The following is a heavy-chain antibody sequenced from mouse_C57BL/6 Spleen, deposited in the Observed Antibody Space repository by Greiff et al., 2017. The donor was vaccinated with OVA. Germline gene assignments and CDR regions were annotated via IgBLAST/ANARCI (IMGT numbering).Heavy chain of an antibody. D-gene: IGHD1-1*01. V-gene: IGHV1-26*01. Sequence: VQLQQSGPELVKPGASVKISCKASGYTFTDYYMNWVKQSHGKSLEWIGDINPNNGGTSYNQKFKGKATLTVDKSSSTAYMELRSLTSEDSAVYYCARSDYGSTGAMDYWGQGTSVTVSS. J-gene: IGHJ4*01. CDR1: GYTFTDYY. CDR2: INPNNGGT. CDR3: ARSDYGSTGAMDY.